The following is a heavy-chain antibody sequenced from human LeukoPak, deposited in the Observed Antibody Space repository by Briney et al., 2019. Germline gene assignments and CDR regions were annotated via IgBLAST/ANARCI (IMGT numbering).Heavy chain of an antibody. J-gene: IGHJ4*02. Sequence: GGSLRLSCAASGFSFSVYEIHWVRQAPGKGLEWIADISSSGTTTYYADSVKGRFTISRDNAKNSLYLQMNSLGAEDTAVYYCAREAKVGGALQYWGQGILVTVSS. CDR1: GFSFSVYE. CDR2: ISSSGTTT. V-gene: IGHV3-48*03. CDR3: AREAKVGGALQY. D-gene: IGHD1-26*01.